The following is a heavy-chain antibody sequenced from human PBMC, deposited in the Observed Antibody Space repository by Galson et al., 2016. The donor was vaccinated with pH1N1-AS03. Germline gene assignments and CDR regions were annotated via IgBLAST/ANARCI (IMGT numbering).Heavy chain of an antibody. V-gene: IGHV1-69*13. J-gene: IGHJ4*02. CDR3: ASHSLNMVWAY. Sequence: SVKVSCKASGGTFNNYIFTWVRQAPGQGLEWLGGITPMFDKVDYAQKFQGRVTITAYGSTSYMELSSLKSDDTAMYYCASHSLNMVWAYWGQGTLVTVSA. D-gene: IGHD3-10*01. CDR2: ITPMFDKV. CDR1: GGTFNNYI.